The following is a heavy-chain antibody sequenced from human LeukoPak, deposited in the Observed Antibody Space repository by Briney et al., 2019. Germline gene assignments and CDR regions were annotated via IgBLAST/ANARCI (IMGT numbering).Heavy chain of an antibody. CDR1: GFTFDDYA. Sequence: GGSLRLSCAASGFTFDDYAMHWVRQAPGKGLEWVSGISWNSGSIGYADSVKGRFTISRDNAKNSLYLQVNSLRAEDTALYYCAKDYYYDSSGPNFDYWGQGTLVTVSS. CDR2: ISWNSGSI. J-gene: IGHJ4*02. D-gene: IGHD3-22*01. V-gene: IGHV3-9*01. CDR3: AKDYYYDSSGPNFDY.